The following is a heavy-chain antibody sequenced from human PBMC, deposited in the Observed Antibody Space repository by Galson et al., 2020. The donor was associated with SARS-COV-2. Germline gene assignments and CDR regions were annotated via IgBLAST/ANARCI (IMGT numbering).Heavy chain of an antibody. J-gene: IGHJ5*02. CDR2: FDPQDGET. CDR3: ATAYAVAGRGHWSDP. V-gene: IGHV1-24*01. CDR1: GYTLTELS. D-gene: IGHD6-19*01. Sequence: ASVKVSCKVSGYTLTELSMHWVRQAPGKGLEWMGGFDPQDGETIYAQTFQGRVTMTEDTSTDTAYMELSSLRSEDTGVYYCATAYAVAGRGHWSDPWGQGTLVTVSS.